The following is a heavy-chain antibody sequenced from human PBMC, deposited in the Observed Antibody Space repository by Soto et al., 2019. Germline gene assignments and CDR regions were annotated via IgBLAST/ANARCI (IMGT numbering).Heavy chain of an antibody. CDR2: ISHDGRQK. V-gene: IGHV3-30*04. CDR3: AKDVYFDSYYFDQ. J-gene: IGHJ4*02. Sequence: GGSLSLSCAASRFSVTSHAMHWVRQAPGKGLEWVAVISHDGRQKHYIDSVRGRFTLSRDESDNTVYLQMNSLRREETAMYYCAKDVYFDSYYFDQWGQGTLGTVSS. D-gene: IGHD3-9*01. CDR1: RFSVTSHA.